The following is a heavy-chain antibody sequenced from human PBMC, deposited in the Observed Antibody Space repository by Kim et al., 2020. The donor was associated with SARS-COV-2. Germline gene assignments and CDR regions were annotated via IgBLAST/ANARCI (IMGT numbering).Heavy chain of an antibody. CDR2: IYYSGST. J-gene: IGHJ6*02. CDR3: ASTYYDFWSGESKRQMDV. V-gene: IGHV4-61*01. D-gene: IGHD3-3*01. CDR1: GGSVSSGSYY. Sequence: SETLSLTCTVSGGSVSSGSYYWSWIRQPPGKGLEWIGYIYYSGSTNYNPSLKSRVTISVDTSKNQISLKLSSVTAADTAVYYCASTYYDFWSGESKRQMDVWGQGTTVTVSS.